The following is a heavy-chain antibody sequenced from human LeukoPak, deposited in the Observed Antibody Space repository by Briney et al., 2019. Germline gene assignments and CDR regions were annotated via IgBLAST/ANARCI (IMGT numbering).Heavy chain of an antibody. J-gene: IGHJ5*02. D-gene: IGHD4-11*01. V-gene: IGHV4-39*01. CDR1: GGSISSSYY. CDR2: IYYSGST. CDR3: AREQTTVTTEWFDP. Sequence: SETLSLTXTVSGGSISSSYYWGWIREPPGKGLEWIGSIYYSGSTYYNPSLKSRVTISVDTSKNQFSLKLSSVTAADTAVYYCAREQTTVTTEWFDPWGQGTLVTVSS.